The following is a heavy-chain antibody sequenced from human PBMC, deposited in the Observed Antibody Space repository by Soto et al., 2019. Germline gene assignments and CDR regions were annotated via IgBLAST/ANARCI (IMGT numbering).Heavy chain of an antibody. J-gene: IGHJ4*02. CDR2: VYNSGST. Sequence: SETLSLTCTVSGGSISSFYWSWIRQPPGKGLEWIGYVYNSGSTDYNPSLLSRVTISIDTSKNQFSLRLTSVTAADTAVSSCATASSSGSSGELDYWGQGTLVTVSS. CDR1: GGSISSFY. CDR3: ATASSSGSSGELDY. D-gene: IGHD3-22*01. V-gene: IGHV4-59*01.